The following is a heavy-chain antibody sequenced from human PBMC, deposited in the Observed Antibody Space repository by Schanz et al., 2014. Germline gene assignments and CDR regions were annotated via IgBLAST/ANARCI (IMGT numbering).Heavy chain of an antibody. J-gene: IGHJ5*02. CDR3: VDGLNWFDH. D-gene: IGHD2-2*03. CDR1: GFNFANHA. V-gene: IGHV3-30*03. CDR2: ISSDGSKK. Sequence: QVQLVESGGGVVQPERSLRLSCAASGFNFANHAIHWVRQGQGNGLQWVAVISSDGSKKLYADSVKARFTISRDNSKKTVSLQMDRLRHEDTAEYYCVDGLNWFDHWGQGTLVTVSS.